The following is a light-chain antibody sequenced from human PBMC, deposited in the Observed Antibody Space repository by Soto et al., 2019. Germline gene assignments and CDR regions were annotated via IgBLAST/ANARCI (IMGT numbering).Light chain of an antibody. Sequence: EKVMTQSPAALSVSPGERATLSCRASQSVNSNLAWYQQKPGQAPRLLLYGASTRATGIPARFSGSASGTEFTLTISSLQSEDSAVYYCQQYNGWPLTFGGGTKVEIK. CDR2: GAS. CDR1: QSVNSN. J-gene: IGKJ4*01. CDR3: QQYNGWPLT. V-gene: IGKV3-15*01.